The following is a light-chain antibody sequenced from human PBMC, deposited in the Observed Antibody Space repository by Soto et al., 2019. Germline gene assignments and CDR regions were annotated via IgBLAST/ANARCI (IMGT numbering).Light chain of an antibody. V-gene: IGKV3-20*01. Sequence: EILLTQSPGTLSLSPGERATLSCRTSQSVGSTYLAWYQQKPGQAPRLLIYEASRRATGIPDRFSGSASGTDFTLTISRLEPEDFAVYYCQQYDTSPRTFGQGTKVEI. CDR2: EAS. CDR1: QSVGSTY. CDR3: QQYDTSPRT. J-gene: IGKJ1*01.